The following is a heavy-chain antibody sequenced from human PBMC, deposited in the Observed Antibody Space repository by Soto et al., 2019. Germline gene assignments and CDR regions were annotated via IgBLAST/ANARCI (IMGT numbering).Heavy chain of an antibody. V-gene: IGHV4-61*01. CDR2: GSYSGTT. CDR3: ARGATVTQYDY. CDR1: GVSVNSGSFY. D-gene: IGHD4-17*01. J-gene: IGHJ4*02. Sequence: SETLSLTCTVSGVSVNSGSFYWAWVRQPPGKGLEWIGFGSYSGTTNYKPSLKSRVTISVDTSRSQISLKVTSLTAADTAVYYCARGATVTQYDYWGQGTLVTVSS.